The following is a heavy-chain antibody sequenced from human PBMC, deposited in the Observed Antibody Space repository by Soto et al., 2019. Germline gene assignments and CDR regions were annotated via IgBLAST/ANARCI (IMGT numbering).Heavy chain of an antibody. Sequence: GGSLRLSCAASGFTFSSYELNWVRQAPGKGLEWVSYISSSGSTMHYADSVKDRFTISRDNAKSSLFLQMNSLRAEDTAIYYCARDYSNYGLDSWGQGALVTVSS. CDR2: ISSSGSTM. V-gene: IGHV3-48*03. D-gene: IGHD4-4*01. CDR1: GFTFSSYE. J-gene: IGHJ5*01. CDR3: ARDYSNYGLDS.